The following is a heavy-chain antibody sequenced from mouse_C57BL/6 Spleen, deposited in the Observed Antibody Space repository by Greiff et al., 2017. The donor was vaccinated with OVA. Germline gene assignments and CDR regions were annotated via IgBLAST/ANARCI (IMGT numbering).Heavy chain of an antibody. J-gene: IGHJ2*01. V-gene: IGHV1-4*01. Sequence: VQLQESGAELARPGASVKMSCKASGYTFTSYTMHWVKQRPGQGLEWIGYINPSSGYTKYNQKFKDKATLTADKSSSTAYMQLSSLTSEDSAVYYCARENLYYFDYWGQGTTLTVSS. CDR3: ARENLYYFDY. CDR2: INPSSGYT. CDR1: GYTFTSYT.